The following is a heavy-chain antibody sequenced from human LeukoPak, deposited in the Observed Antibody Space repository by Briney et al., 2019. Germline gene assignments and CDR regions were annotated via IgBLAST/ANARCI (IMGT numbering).Heavy chain of an antibody. CDR1: GFTFSSYG. D-gene: IGHD2-2*02. J-gene: IGHJ6*02. V-gene: IGHV3-30*18. Sequence: PGGSLRLSCAASGFTFSSYGMHWVRQAPGKGLEWVAVISYDGSNKYYADSVKGRFTISRDNSKNTLYLQMNSLRAEDTAVYYCAKDLGDIVVVPAAIGYGMDVWGQGTTVTVSS. CDR3: AKDLGDIVVVPAAIGYGMDV. CDR2: ISYDGSNK.